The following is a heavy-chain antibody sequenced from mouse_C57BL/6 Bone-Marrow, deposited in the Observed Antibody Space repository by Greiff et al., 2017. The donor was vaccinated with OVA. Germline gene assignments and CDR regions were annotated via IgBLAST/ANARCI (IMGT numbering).Heavy chain of an antibody. J-gene: IGHJ2*01. V-gene: IGHV1-50*01. CDR1: GYTFTSYW. CDR3: AREDYYL. CDR2: IDPSDSYT. Sequence: QVQLQQPGAELVKPGASVKLSCKASGYTFTSYWMQWVKQRPGQGLEWIGEIDPSDSYTNYNQKFKGKATLTVDTSSSTAYMQLSSLTSEDSAVYYCAREDYYLWGQGTTLTVSS. D-gene: IGHD2-1*01.